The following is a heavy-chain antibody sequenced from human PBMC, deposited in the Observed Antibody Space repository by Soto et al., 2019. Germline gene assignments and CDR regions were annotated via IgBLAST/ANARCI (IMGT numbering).Heavy chain of an antibody. CDR1: GGSISSDY. J-gene: IGHJ6*01. D-gene: IGHD2-2*01. Sequence: QVQLQESGPGLVKPSETLSLTCSISGGSISSDYWYWIRQAPGKGLEWIGFSSYSGSTNYNPALTSRVTISVDTSKDQISLRLTSVTAADTAVNYCARGQRTSWGYYYAVDVWGQGTTVTVSS. CDR2: SSYSGST. V-gene: IGHV4-59*01. CDR3: ARGQRTSWGYYYAVDV.